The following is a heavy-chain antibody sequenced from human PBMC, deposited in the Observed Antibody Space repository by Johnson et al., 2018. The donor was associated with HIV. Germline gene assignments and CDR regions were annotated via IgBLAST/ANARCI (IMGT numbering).Heavy chain of an antibody. CDR1: GFPFHTYW. Sequence: MQLVESGGGLVQPGGSLRLSCAASGFPFHTYWMSWVRQGPGKGLEWVASIKQDGSETSYVDSVKGRFIISRDNAKNSLFLQMNSLRAGDTALYYCAKDSDFKWELSPTGAFDIWGQGTMVTVSS. V-gene: IGHV3-7*01. CDR2: IKQDGSET. J-gene: IGHJ3*02. CDR3: AKDSDFKWELSPTGAFDI. D-gene: IGHD1-26*01.